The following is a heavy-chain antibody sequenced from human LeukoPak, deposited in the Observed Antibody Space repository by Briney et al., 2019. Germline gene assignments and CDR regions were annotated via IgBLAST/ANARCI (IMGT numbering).Heavy chain of an antibody. D-gene: IGHD3-10*01. CDR1: GYTFTSYG. Sequence: ASVKVSCKASGYTFTSYGISWVRQAPGQGLEWMGWISAYNGNTNYAQKPQGRVTMSTDTSTSTAYMELRSLRSDDTAVYYCARLYGSGSPNWFDPWGQGTLVTVSS. J-gene: IGHJ5*02. CDR2: ISAYNGNT. CDR3: ARLYGSGSPNWFDP. V-gene: IGHV1-18*01.